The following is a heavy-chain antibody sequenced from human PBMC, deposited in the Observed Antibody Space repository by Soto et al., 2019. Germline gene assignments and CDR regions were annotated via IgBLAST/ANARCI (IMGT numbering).Heavy chain of an antibody. V-gene: IGHV3-23*01. CDR1: GFTFSSYA. Sequence: GGSLRLSCAASGFTFSSYAMSWVRQAPGKGLEWVSAISGSGGSTHYADSVKGRFTISRDTSKNTLYLQLNSLRAEDTAVYYCATGMAEVDGWFDHWGQGTLVTVSS. CDR2: ISGSGGST. CDR3: ATGMAEVDGWFDH. J-gene: IGHJ5*02.